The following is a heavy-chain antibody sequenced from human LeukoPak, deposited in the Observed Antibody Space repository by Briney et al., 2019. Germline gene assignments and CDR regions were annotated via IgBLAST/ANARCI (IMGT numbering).Heavy chain of an antibody. CDR3: GRAFPPLRTSSAGDL. D-gene: IGHD3-16*01. V-gene: IGHV3-69-1*02. CDR1: GFTFSDYD. CDR2: ISGLSTHI. Sequence: GGSLRLSCSASGFTFSDYDMNWVRQAPGKGLEWVSSISGLSTHIYYGDSVKGRFSISRDNAKNSVYLQMNSLGVEDTDIYYCGRAFPPLRTSSAGDLWGQGIVVTVSS. J-gene: IGHJ4*02.